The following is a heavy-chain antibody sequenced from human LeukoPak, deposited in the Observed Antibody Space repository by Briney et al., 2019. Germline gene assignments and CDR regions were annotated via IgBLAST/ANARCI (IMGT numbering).Heavy chain of an antibody. CDR2: IYYTGST. Sequence: PSETLSLTCIVPGGSVSAYYRSSIRQSPGKGLEWIGYIYYTGSTSYNPHLTSRVTLSADTTMNQLCLNLSSATAAATAVSYCASTLIAMVRGVIIKTGHAFDIWGQGTMVTVSS. CDR1: GGSVSAYY. J-gene: IGHJ3*02. V-gene: IGHV4-59*02. D-gene: IGHD3-10*01. CDR3: ASTLIAMVRGVIIKTGHAFDI.